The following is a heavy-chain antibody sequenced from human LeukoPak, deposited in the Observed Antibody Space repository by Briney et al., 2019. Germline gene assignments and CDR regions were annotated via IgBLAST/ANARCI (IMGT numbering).Heavy chain of an antibody. D-gene: IGHD6-6*01. Sequence: PSETLSLTCAVYGGSFSGYYWSWIRQPPGKGLEWIGETNHSGSTNYNPSLKSRVTISVDTSKNQFSLKLSSVTAADTAVYYCARRYSSSSFNWFDPWGQGTLVTVSS. CDR1: GGSFSGYY. V-gene: IGHV4-34*01. CDR3: ARRYSSSSFNWFDP. J-gene: IGHJ5*02. CDR2: TNHSGST.